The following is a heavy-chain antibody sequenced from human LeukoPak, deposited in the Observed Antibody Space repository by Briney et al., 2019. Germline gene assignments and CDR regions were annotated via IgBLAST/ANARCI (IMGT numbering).Heavy chain of an antibody. J-gene: IGHJ4*02. D-gene: IGHD4-23*01. CDR3: ARDPNDYGGIHEGY. CDR1: GYTLTAYY. CDR2: INPNSGGT. V-gene: IGHV1-2*06. Sequence: ASMKVSCKASGYTLTAYYLHWVRQAPGQGLEWMGRINPNSGGTTYAQKFQGRVTMTRDTSISTAYMELSRLRSDDTAVYYCARDPNDYGGIHEGYWGQGTLVTVSS.